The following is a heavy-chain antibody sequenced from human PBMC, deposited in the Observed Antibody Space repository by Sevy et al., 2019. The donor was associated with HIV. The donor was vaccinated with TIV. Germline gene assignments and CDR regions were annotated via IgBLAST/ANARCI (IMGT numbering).Heavy chain of an antibody. V-gene: IGHV1-2*02. CDR3: ATISLFGARSAHSYSSSSGPFDY. CDR1: GYTFTGYY. CDR2: INPNSGGT. J-gene: IGHJ4*02. Sequence: ASVKVSCKASGYTFTGYYMHWVRQAPGQGLEWMGWINPNSGGTNYAQKFQGRVTMTRDTSISTAYMELSRLRSDDTAAYYCATISLFGARSAHSYSSSSGPFDYWGQGTLVTVSS. D-gene: IGHD6-6*01.